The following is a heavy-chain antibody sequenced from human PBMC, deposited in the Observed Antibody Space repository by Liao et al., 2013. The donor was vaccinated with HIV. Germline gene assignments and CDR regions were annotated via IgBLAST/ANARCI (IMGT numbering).Heavy chain of an antibody. D-gene: IGHD3-3*01. CDR3: AREKYYDFWSGYYGDYYYYMDV. J-gene: IGHJ6*03. CDR2: IYYGGST. Sequence: QLQLQESGPGLVKASETLSLTCTVSGGSISSNSYYYWGWIRQPPGKGLEWIGSIYYGGSTDYNPSLKSRVTISIDRSKNHLSLKLSSVTAADTAVYYCAREKYYDFWSGYYGDYYYYMDVWGKGTTVTVSS. CDR1: GGSISSNSYYY. V-gene: IGHV4-39*07.